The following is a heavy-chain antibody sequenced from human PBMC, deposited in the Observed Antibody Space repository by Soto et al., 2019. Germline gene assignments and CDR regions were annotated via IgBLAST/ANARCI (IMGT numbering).Heavy chain of an antibody. Sequence: PSETLSLTCAVYGGSFSGYYGSWIRQPPGKGLEWIGEINHSGSTNYNPSLKSRVTISVDTSKNQFSLKLSSVTAADTAVYYCARSAGSGSYYSDYWGQGTLVTVSS. V-gene: IGHV4-34*01. J-gene: IGHJ4*02. D-gene: IGHD3-10*01. CDR3: ARSAGSGSYYSDY. CDR2: INHSGST. CDR1: GGSFSGYY.